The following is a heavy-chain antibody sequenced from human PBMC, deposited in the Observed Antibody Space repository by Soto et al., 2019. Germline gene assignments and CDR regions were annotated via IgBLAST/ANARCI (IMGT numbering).Heavy chain of an antibody. Sequence: ALVKVACKSSGYTNTIYGSSWVRKKPGQPLEWLGWISLYSDGTNYAQKFQGRVSMTTDTSTTTAYMELRSLRSDDTAVYYCARVVPGAEAWFGPWGQGTLVTVSS. D-gene: IGHD2-2*01. V-gene: IGHV1-18*01. CDR1: GYTNTIYG. CDR2: ISLYSDGT. J-gene: IGHJ5*02. CDR3: ARVVPGAEAWFGP.